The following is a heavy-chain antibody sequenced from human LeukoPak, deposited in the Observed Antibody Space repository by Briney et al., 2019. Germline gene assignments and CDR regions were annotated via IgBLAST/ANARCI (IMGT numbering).Heavy chain of an antibody. J-gene: IGHJ4*02. CDR2: IYYSGST. CDR3: ARYSSSWFDY. Sequence: PSETLSLTCTVSGGSISSYYWSWIRQPPGKGLEWIGYIYYSGSTNYNPSLKSQITISVDTSKNQFSLKLSSVTAADTAVYYCARYSSSWFDYWGQGTLVTVSS. CDR1: GGSISSYY. D-gene: IGHD6-13*01. V-gene: IGHV4-59*01.